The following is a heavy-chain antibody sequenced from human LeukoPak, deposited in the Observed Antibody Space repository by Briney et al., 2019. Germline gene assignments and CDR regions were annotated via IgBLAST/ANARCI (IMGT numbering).Heavy chain of an antibody. Sequence: GASVKVSCKASGGTFSSYAISWVRQAPGQGLEWMGGIIPIFGTANYAQKFQGRVTITADESTSTAYMELSSLRSEDTAVYYCARDGSIAVAGTLTLDYWGQGTLVTVSS. CDR1: GGTFSSYA. D-gene: IGHD6-19*01. V-gene: IGHV1-69*01. CDR2: IIPIFGTA. CDR3: ARDGSIAVAGTLTLDY. J-gene: IGHJ4*02.